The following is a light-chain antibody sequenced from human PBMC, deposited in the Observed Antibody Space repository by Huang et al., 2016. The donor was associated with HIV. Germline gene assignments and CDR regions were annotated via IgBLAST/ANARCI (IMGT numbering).Light chain of an antibody. CDR3: QQRSHWPPFT. V-gene: IGKV3-11*01. CDR1: HDINNH. CDR2: DAA. Sequence: EILLTQSPATLSLYPGERATLSCRASHDINNHLAWYQQKPGQAPRHLIYDAAPRSTDIPAMVRGSGSGTNFTLTISNLEPEDFAVYFCQQRSHWPPFTFGPGTKVDIK. J-gene: IGKJ3*01.